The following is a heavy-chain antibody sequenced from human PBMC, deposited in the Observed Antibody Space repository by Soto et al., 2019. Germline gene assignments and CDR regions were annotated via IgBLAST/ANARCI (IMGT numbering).Heavy chain of an antibody. CDR2: IIPIFGTA. V-gene: IGHV1-69*12. Sequence: QVQLVQSGAEVKKPGSSVKVSCKASGGTFSSYAISWVRQAPGQGLEWMGGIIPIFGTANYAQKFQGRVTXXAXEXXSTADMELSSLRSEDTAVYYCAREGLRLHCHWFDPWGQGALVTVSS. J-gene: IGHJ5*02. CDR1: GGTFSSYA. CDR3: AREGLRLHCHWFDP. D-gene: IGHD2-15*01.